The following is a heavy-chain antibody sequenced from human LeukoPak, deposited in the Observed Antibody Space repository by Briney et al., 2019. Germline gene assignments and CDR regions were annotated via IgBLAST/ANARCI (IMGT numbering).Heavy chain of an antibody. J-gene: IGHJ4*02. CDR1: GGPISSYY. V-gene: IGHV4-59*01. CDR3: ARGLPKDYVWGSYRYTHFDY. CDR2: IYYSGST. D-gene: IGHD3-16*02. Sequence: SETLSLTCTVSGGPISSYYWSWIRQPPGKGLEWIGYIYYSGSTNYNPSLKSRVSISVDTSKNQFSLKLSSVTAADTAVYYCARGLPKDYVWGSYRYTHFDYWGQGTLVTVPS.